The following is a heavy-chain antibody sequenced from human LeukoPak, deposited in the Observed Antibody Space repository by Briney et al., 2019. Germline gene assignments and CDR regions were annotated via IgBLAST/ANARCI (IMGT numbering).Heavy chain of an antibody. D-gene: IGHD3-16*01. CDR1: GFTFSSFW. V-gene: IGHV3-74*03. CDR2: INSDGSET. J-gene: IGHJ4*02. CDR3: ARVRMGDDFNPFDY. Sequence: GASLTLACAASGFTFSSFWIYWVRHAPGEGRVWVSRINSDGSETMYADSVKGRFTISRDNAKNTLYLEMNTLRAEDTAVYYCARVRMGDDFNPFDYWGQGTLVTVSS.